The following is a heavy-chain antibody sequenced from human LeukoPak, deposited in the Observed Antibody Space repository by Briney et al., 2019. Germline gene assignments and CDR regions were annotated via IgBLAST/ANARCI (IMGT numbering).Heavy chain of an antibody. J-gene: IGHJ5*02. V-gene: IGHV1-69*13. Sequence: ASVNVSCKPSGGTFSSYAISWVRQAPGPGLEWMGKIIPIFVTGNYAQNFQARVTITADESTSTTYMELSSLRSEDTAVYYCARDFGDGSGSYYSNWFDPWGQGTLVTVSS. D-gene: IGHD3-10*01. CDR3: ARDFGDGSGSYYSNWFDP. CDR1: GGTFSSYA. CDR2: IIPIFVTG.